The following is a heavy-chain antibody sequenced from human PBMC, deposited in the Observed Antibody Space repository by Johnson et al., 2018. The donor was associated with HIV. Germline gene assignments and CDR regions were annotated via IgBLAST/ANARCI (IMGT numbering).Heavy chain of an antibody. CDR1: GFTFSNYW. J-gene: IGHJ3*01. CDR2: ISWNSGSI. V-gene: IGHV3-74*02. Sequence: EVQLVESGGGLVQPGGSLRLSCAASGFTFSNYWMHWVRQAPGKGLVWVSGISWNSGSIGYADSVKGRFTISRDNAKNSLYLQMNSLRGDDTAVYFCARPRIEVWGQGTMVTVSS. CDR3: ARPRIEV.